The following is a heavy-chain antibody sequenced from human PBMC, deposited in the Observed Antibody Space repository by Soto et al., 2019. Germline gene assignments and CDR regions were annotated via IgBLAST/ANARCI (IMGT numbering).Heavy chain of an antibody. CDR3: ARVRGTMIVTNAFDI. CDR1: GGSISSYY. V-gene: IGHV4-59*01. D-gene: IGHD3-22*01. J-gene: IGHJ3*02. CDR2: IYYSGST. Sequence: SETLSLTCTVSGGSISSYYWSWIRQPPGKGLEWIGYIYYSGSTNYNPSLKSRVTISVDTSKNQFSLKLSSVTAADTAVYYCARVRGTMIVTNAFDIWGQGTMVTVSS.